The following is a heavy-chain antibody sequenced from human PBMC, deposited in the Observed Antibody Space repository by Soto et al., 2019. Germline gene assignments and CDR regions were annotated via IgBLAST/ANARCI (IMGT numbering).Heavy chain of an antibody. CDR2: IRSRAYGGTP. Sequence: GGSLRLSCTASGFTFGDYAMSWFRQAPGKGLEWVGFIRSRAYGGTPEYAASVKGRFTISRDDSKSIAYLQMNSLKTEDTAVYYCLGAGYMFEYWGQGTLVTVSS. D-gene: IGHD3-9*01. CDR3: LGAGYMFEY. J-gene: IGHJ4*02. V-gene: IGHV3-49*03. CDR1: GFTFGDYA.